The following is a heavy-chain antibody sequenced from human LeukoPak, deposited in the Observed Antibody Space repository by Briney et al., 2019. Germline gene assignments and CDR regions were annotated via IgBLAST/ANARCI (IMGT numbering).Heavy chain of an antibody. D-gene: IGHD1-14*01. Sequence: GGSLRLSCAASGFTFSSYAMHWVRQAPGKGLEYVSAISSNGGSTYYANSVKGRFTISRDNSKNTLYLQMGSLRAEDMAVYYCARLRTMNDAFDIWGQGTMVTVSS. J-gene: IGHJ3*02. CDR2: ISSNGGST. V-gene: IGHV3-64*01. CDR3: ARLRTMNDAFDI. CDR1: GFTFSSYA.